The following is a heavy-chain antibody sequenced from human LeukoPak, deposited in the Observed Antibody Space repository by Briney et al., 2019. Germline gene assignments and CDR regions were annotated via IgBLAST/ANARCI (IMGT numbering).Heavy chain of an antibody. D-gene: IGHD4-11*01. CDR2: IKGDGSEK. J-gene: IGHJ3*01. V-gene: IGHV3-7*01. CDR3: ARDRTNDYGNNVGAFDV. CDR1: GFIFSTYW. Sequence: GGSLRLSCAASGFIFSTYWMSWVRQAPGKGLEWVANIKGDGSEKHCVDSLEGRFTISRDNAKNSLYLQLNSLRVEDTAVYYCARDRTNDYGNNVGAFDVWGLGTMVTVSS.